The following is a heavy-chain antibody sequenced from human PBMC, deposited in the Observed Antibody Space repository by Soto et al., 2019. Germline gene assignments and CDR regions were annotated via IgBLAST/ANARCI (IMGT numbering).Heavy chain of an antibody. D-gene: IGHD6-6*01. CDR3: ARDRAVEAARQDYYGMDV. CDR2: IYSGGST. V-gene: IGHV3-53*01. Sequence: GGSLRLSCAASGFTVSSNYMSWVRQAPGKGLEWVSVIYSGGSTYYADSVKGRFTISRDNSKNTLYLQMNSLRAEETAVYYCARDRAVEAARQDYYGMDVWGQGTTVTVCS. CDR1: GFTVSSNY. J-gene: IGHJ6*02.